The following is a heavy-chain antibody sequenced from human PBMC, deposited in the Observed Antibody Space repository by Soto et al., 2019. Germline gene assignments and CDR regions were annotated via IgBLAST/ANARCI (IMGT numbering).Heavy chain of an antibody. CDR1: GDSVSSNSAA. CDR2: TYYRSKWYN. V-gene: IGHV6-1*01. J-gene: IGHJ6*03. CDR3: ARDKSGVRGVIINYYYYYMDV. Sequence: SQTLSLTCAIVGDSVSSNSAAWNWIRQSPSRGLEWLGRTYYRSKWYNDYAVSVKSRITINPDTSKNQFSLQLNSVTPEDTAVYYCARDKSGVRGVIINYYYYYMDVWGKGTTVIVSS. D-gene: IGHD3-10*01.